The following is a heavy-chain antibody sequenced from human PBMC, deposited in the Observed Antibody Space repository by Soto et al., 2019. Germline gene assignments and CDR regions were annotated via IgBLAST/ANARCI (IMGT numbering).Heavy chain of an antibody. J-gene: IGHJ4*02. D-gene: IGHD2-2*01. V-gene: IGHV3-21*01. Sequence: GGSLRLSCAASGFTFSSYSMNWVRQAPGKGLEWVSSISSSSSYIYYADSVKGRFTISRDNAKNSLYLQMNSLRAEDTAVYYCARDVQGPQDIVVVPAAALDYWGQGTLVTVSS. CDR1: GFTFSSYS. CDR3: ARDVQGPQDIVVVPAAALDY. CDR2: ISSSSSYI.